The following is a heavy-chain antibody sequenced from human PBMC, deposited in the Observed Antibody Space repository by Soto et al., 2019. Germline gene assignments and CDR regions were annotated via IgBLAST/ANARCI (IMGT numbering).Heavy chain of an antibody. CDR1: GFTFSSCA. CDR2: ISSNGGST. V-gene: IGHV3-64D*06. D-gene: IGHD3-22*01. CDR3: VKPNYDSSGYYPLSYYYCGMDV. Sequence: LRLSCSASGFTFSSCAMHWVRQAPGKGLEYVSAISSNGGSTYYADSVKGRFTISRDNSKNTLYLQMSSLRAEDTAVYYCVKPNYDSSGYYPLSYYYCGMDVWGQGTTVTVSS. J-gene: IGHJ6*02.